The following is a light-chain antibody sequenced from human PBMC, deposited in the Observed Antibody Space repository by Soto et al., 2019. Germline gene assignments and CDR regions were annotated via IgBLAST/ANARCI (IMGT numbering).Light chain of an antibody. CDR3: RSYGKRRTPYV. J-gene: IGLJ1*01. CDR2: ETN. Sequence: QSAPTQPASVSGSLGQSITISCTGSHSDDGNSNLVSWYQQHPGRAPTLLIYETNKRPSGISDRFSGSRSGDTASLTISGLQAEDEADYYCRSYGKRRTPYVFGAGTKLTVL. CDR1: HSDDGNSNL. V-gene: IGLV2-14*02.